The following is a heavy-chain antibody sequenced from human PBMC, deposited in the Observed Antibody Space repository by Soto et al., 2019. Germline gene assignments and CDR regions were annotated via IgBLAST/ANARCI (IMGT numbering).Heavy chain of an antibody. CDR2: INSDGSST. CDR3: ARGQSRFLAWLSSNWFDP. D-gene: IGHD3-3*01. J-gene: IGHJ5*02. CDR1: GFTFSSYW. V-gene: IGHV3-74*01. Sequence: EVQLVESGGGLVQPGGSLRLSCAASGFTFSSYWMHWVRQAPGKGLVWVSRINSDGSSTSYADSVKGRFTISRDNAKNTLYLQMNRLRAEDTAVYYCARGQSRFLAWLSSNWFDPWGQGTLVTVSS.